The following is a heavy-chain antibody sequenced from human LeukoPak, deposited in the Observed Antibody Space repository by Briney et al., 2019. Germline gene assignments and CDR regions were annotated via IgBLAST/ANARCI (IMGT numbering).Heavy chain of an antibody. CDR3: ARRNMERRHYHYYYMDV. V-gene: IGHV1-69*05. D-gene: IGHD1-1*01. J-gene: IGHJ6*03. CDR1: GGTFSSYA. CDR2: IIPIFGTA. Sequence: SVKVSCKASGGTFSSYAISWVRQAPGQGLEWMGGIIPIFGTANYAQKFQGRVTITTDESTSTAYMELSSLRSEDTAVYYCARRNMERRHYHYYYMDVWGKGTTVTVSS.